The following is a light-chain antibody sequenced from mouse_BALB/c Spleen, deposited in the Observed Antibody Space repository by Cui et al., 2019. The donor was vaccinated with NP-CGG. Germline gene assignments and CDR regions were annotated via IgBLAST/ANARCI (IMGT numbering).Light chain of an antibody. V-gene: IGLV1*01. CDR2: GTN. Sequence: QVVVTQESALTTSPGETVTLTCRSITGAVTTSNYANWVQEKPDHLFTGLIGGTNNRAPGVPARFSGSLIGDKAALTITGAQTEDEAIYFCALWYSNHWVFGGGTKLTVL. CDR3: ALWYSNHWV. CDR1: TGAVTTSNY. J-gene: IGLJ1*01.